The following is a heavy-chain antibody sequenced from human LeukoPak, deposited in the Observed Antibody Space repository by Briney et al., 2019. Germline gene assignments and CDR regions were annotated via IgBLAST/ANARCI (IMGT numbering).Heavy chain of an antibody. CDR2: FDPEDGEI. J-gene: IGHJ4*02. CDR3: ATLQWELEY. V-gene: IGHV1-24*01. Sequence: ASVKVSCKASGYTFSSYGISWVRQAPGKGLEWMGGFDPEDGEIIYAQKFQGRVTMTEDTSTDTAYMELSSLRSEDTAVYYCATLQWELEYWGQGTLVTVSS. D-gene: IGHD1-26*01. CDR1: GYTFSSYG.